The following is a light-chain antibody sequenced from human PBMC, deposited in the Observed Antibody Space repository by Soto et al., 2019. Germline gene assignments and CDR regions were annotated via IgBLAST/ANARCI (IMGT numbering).Light chain of an antibody. J-gene: IGKJ4*01. CDR2: GAS. Sequence: EIVLTQSPGTLSLSPGERATLSCRASQTLINNYLAWFQQKPGQAPRLLIYGASSRATGIADRFSGSGSGTDFTLTISRLEPEDFAVYYCQQSGNSPLTFGGGTKVEIK. V-gene: IGKV3-20*01. CDR1: QTLINNY. CDR3: QQSGNSPLT.